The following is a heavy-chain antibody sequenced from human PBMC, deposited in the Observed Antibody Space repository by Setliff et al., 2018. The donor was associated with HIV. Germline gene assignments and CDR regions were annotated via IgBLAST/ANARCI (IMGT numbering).Heavy chain of an antibody. V-gene: IGHV4-4*02. Sequence: SETLSLTCAVSGDSISSSNWWSWVRQSPGKGLEWIGKIYHSGSTNYNPSLKSRVTMSVDTSKNQFSLKLSSVTAADTAVYYCARDMTYFYDSSGSLGWFDPWGQGTLVTVSS. D-gene: IGHD3-22*01. CDR2: IYHSGST. CDR1: GDSISSSNW. J-gene: IGHJ5*02. CDR3: ARDMTYFYDSSGSLGWFDP.